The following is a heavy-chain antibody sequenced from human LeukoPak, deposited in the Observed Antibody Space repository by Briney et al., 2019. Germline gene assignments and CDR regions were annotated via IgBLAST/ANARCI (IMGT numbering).Heavy chain of an antibody. D-gene: IGHD3-3*01. CDR3: AREWSITIFGVVIAFDY. CDR2: IKQDGSEK. CDR1: GFTFSSYW. V-gene: IGHV3-7*01. J-gene: IGHJ4*02. Sequence: GGSLRLSCAASGFTFSSYWMSWVRQAPGKGLEWVANIKQDGSEKYYVDSVKGRFTISRDNAKNSLYLQMNSLRAEDTAVYYCAREWSITIFGVVIAFDYWGQGTLVTVSS.